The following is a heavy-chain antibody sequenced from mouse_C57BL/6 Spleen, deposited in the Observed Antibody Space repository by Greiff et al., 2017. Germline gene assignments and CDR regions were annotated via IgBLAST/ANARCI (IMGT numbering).Heavy chain of an antibody. CDR1: GFSLTSYG. Sequence: VQLQQSGPGLVQPSQSLSITCTVSGFSLTSYGVHWVRQSPGKGLEWLGVIWSGGSTDYNAAFISRLSISKDNSKSQVFFKMNSLQADDTAIYYCARALYYGRTSWFAYWGQGTLVTVSA. J-gene: IGHJ3*01. CDR2: IWSGGST. D-gene: IGHD1-1*01. CDR3: ARALYYGRTSWFAY. V-gene: IGHV2-2*01.